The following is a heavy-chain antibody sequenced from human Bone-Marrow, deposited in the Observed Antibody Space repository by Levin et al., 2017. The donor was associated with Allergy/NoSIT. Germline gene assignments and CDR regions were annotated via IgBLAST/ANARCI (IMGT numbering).Heavy chain of an antibody. CDR3: ASGPTTASSWYGDAFDI. Sequence: GESLKISCKASGYTFTSYAMNWVRQAPGQGLEWMGWINTNTGNPTYAQGYTGRFVFSLDTSVSTAYLQISSLKAEDTAVYYCASGPTTASSWYGDAFDIWGQGTMVTVSS. J-gene: IGHJ3*02. CDR2: INTNTGNP. CDR1: GYTFTSYA. D-gene: IGHD6-13*01. V-gene: IGHV7-4-1*02.